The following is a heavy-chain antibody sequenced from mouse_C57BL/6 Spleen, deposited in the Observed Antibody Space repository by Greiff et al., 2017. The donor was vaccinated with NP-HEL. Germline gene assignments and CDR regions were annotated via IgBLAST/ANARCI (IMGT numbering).Heavy chain of an antibody. D-gene: IGHD1-1*01. CDR1: GFTFSSYA. V-gene: IGHV5-4*03. Sequence: EVMLVESGGGLVKPGGSLKLSCAASGFTFSSYAMSWVRQTPEKRLEWVATISDGGSYTYYPDNVKGRFTISRDNSKNDLYLQMSHLKSEDTAMYYCARGGGSSSRYFDVWGTGTTVTVSS. CDR3: ARGGGSSSRYFDV. J-gene: IGHJ1*03. CDR2: ISDGGSYT.